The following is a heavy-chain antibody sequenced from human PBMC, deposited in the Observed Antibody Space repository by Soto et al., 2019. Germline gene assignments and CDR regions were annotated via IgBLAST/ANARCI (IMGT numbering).Heavy chain of an antibody. D-gene: IGHD3-22*01. CDR2: IYYSGTT. J-gene: IGHJ5*02. CDR1: SASISSSSYT. Sequence: SETLSLTCTVSSASISSSSYTWGWIRQPPGKGLEWIGSIYYSGTTYYNPSLNSRVTVSVDTSKNQFSLKVTSVTAADTALYYCARDYFDSSDYTTNWFDPWGQGALVTVSS. CDR3: ARDYFDSSDYTTNWFDP. V-gene: IGHV4-39*01.